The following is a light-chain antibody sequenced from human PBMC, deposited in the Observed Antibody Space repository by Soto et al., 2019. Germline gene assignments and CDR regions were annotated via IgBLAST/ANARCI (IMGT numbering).Light chain of an antibody. Sequence: QSVLTQPASVSGSPGQSITISCTGTSSDVGRYNLVSWYQHHPGKVPKLIIYEVNKRPSGVPDRFSGSKSGSTASLTVSGLQAEDEADYYCSSFAVSPVVFGGGTKLTVL. J-gene: IGLJ2*01. CDR3: SSFAVSPVV. CDR1: SSDVGRYNL. V-gene: IGLV2-23*02. CDR2: EVN.